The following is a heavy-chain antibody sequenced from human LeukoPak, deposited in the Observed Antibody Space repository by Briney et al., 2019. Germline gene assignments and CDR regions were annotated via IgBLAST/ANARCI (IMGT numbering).Heavy chain of an antibody. J-gene: IGHJ4*02. Sequence: SETLSLTCAIFGGSFTGYNCTWIRQTPGKGLEWIGEVSDSGSTNYSPSLKSRLTISVDPSDSHFSLKLTSVTAADTAVYYCARGRIRDYIWGKNRSFFDLWGQGTLVTVSS. CDR1: GGSFTGYN. V-gene: IGHV4-34*01. CDR2: VSDSGST. CDR3: ARGRIRDYIWGKNRSFFDL. D-gene: IGHD3-16*01.